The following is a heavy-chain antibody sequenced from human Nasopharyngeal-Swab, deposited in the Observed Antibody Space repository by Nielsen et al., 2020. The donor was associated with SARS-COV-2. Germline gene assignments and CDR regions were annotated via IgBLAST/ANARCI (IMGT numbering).Heavy chain of an antibody. V-gene: IGHV3-23*01. CDR3: AKDRPQVLGTTDGFDV. CDR1: GFTFSDYA. J-gene: IGHJ3*01. CDR2: ITSSTSQT. D-gene: IGHD1-7*01. Sequence: GGSLRLSCAASGFTFSDYAINWVRQAPGKGLEWVSVITSSTSQTYYADSVKGRFTISRDNSKNTVYLQMSSLRAEDTAIYYCAKDRPQVLGTTDGFDVWGQGTMVTVSS.